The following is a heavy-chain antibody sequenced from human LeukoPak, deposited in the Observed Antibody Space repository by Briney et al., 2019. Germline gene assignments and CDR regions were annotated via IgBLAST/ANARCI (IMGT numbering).Heavy chain of an antibody. D-gene: IGHD5-18*01. V-gene: IGHV3-53*01. J-gene: IGHJ4*02. CDR3: AREIIQLPGYFDY. Sequence: GGSLRLSCAASGFTVSSNCMSWVRQAPGKGLEWVSVIYSGGSTYYADSVKGRFTISRDNSKNTLYLQMNSLRAEDTAVYYCAREIIQLPGYFDYWGQGTLVTVSS. CDR1: GFTVSSNC. CDR2: IYSGGST.